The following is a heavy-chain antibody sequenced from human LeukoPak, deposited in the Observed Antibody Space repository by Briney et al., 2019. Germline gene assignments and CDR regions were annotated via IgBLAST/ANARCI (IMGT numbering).Heavy chain of an antibody. CDR1: GYTFTVYY. Sequence: ASVKVSCKASGYTFTVYYMHWVRQAPGQGLEWMGWINPNSGGTNFAQKFQGRVTMTRDTSISTAYMELSRLRSDDTAVYYCASYAAAAGRYYFDYWGQGTLVTVSS. CDR3: ASYAAAAGRYYFDY. CDR2: INPNSGGT. V-gene: IGHV1-2*02. D-gene: IGHD6-13*01. J-gene: IGHJ4*02.